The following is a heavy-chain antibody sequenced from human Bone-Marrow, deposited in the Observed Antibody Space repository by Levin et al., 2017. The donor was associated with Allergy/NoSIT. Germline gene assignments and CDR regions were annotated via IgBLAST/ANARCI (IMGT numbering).Heavy chain of an antibody. J-gene: IGHJ5*02. Sequence: SETLSLTCAVYGGSFSGYYWSWIRQPPGKGLEWIGEINHSGSTNYNPSLKSRVTISVDTSKNQFSLKLSSVTAADTAVYYCARGGRGGKYCSGGSCYGSRNPNWFDPWGQGTLVTVSS. CDR1: GGSFSGYY. CDR2: INHSGST. CDR3: ARGGRGGKYCSGGSCYGSRNPNWFDP. V-gene: IGHV4-34*01. D-gene: IGHD2-15*01.